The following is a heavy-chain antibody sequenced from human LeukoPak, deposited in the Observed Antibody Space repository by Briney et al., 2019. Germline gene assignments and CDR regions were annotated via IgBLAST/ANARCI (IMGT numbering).Heavy chain of an antibody. D-gene: IGHD1-26*01. CDR2: ISGSGGSA. V-gene: IGHV3-23*01. Sequence: GGSLRLSCAASGFTVITNYMSWVRQAPGKGLEWVSAISGSGGSAYYADSVKGRFTISRDNSKNTLYLQMNSLRAEDTAVYYCAKDSGTYWVDYYYMDVWGKGTTVTVSS. CDR3: AKDSGTYWVDYYYMDV. CDR1: GFTVITNY. J-gene: IGHJ6*03.